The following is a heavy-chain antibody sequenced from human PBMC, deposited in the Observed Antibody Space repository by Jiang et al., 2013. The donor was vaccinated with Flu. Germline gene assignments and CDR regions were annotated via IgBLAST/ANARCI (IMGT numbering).Heavy chain of an antibody. D-gene: IGHD2-21*02. CDR2: ISSSSSYI. V-gene: IGHV3-21*01. CDR3: ARASETIVVVTAINY. Sequence: LVKPGGSLRLSCAASGFTFSSYSMNWVRQAPGKGLEWVSSISSSSSYIYYADSVKGRFTISRDNAKNSLYLQMNSLRAEDTAVYYCARASETIVVVTAINYWGQGTLVTVSS. CDR1: GFTFSSYS. J-gene: IGHJ4*02.